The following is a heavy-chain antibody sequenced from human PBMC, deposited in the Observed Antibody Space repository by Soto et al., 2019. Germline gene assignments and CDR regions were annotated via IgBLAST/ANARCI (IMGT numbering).Heavy chain of an antibody. CDR2: INYSGST. V-gene: IGHV4-39*02. CDR1: GGSIDSNNYY. CDR3: SRRAPEGFDP. Sequence: QLQLQESGPGLVKPSKTLSLTCTVSGGSIDSNNYYWVWIRQPPGKGLEWIGSINYSGSTYYNPSLKSRVTMSVDTSKKHFSLKLRSVTAADTALYYCSRRAPEGFDPWGQGTLVTV. J-gene: IGHJ5*02.